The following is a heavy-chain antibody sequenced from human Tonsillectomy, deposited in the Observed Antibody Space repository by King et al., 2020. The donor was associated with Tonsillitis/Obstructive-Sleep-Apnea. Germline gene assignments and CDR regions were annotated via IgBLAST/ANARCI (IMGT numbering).Heavy chain of an antibody. CDR1: GESFSGHY. CDR2: INHSGST. D-gene: IGHD7-27*01. CDR3: ARRHSLTVVPFDY. V-gene: IGHV4-34*01. J-gene: IGHJ4*02. Sequence: VQLQQWGAGPLKPSETLSLTCAVYGESFSGHYWSWIRQPPGKGLEWVGEINHSGSTNYNPSLKSRVSISVDTSKNQFSHNLRSVTAADTAVYYCARRHSLTVVPFDYWGQGTLVTVSS.